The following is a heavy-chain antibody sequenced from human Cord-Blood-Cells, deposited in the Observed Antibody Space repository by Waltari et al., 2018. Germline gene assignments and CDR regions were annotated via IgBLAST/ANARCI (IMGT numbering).Heavy chain of an antibody. V-gene: IGHV4-34*01. Sequence: QVQLQQWGAGLLKPSETLSLTCAVYGGSFSGYYWSWIRPPPGKGLGWIGEINHIGSTNSTPTLSGRVTISVDTSKNRFSLKLSSVTAADTAVYYCASYGSGSYRSWFDPWGQGTLVTVSS. J-gene: IGHJ5*02. CDR3: ASYGSGSYRSWFDP. CDR2: INHIGST. CDR1: GGSFSGYY. D-gene: IGHD3-10*01.